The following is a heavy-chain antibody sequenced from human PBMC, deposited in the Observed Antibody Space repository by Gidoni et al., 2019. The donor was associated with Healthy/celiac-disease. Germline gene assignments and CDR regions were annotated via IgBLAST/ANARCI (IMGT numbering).Heavy chain of an antibody. J-gene: IGHJ3*02. CDR1: GFTFSSYS. D-gene: IGHD5-18*01. CDR3: ARGTGYESGGAFDI. CDR2: ISSSSSYI. Sequence: EVQLVESGGGLVKPGGSLRLSCAASGFTFSSYSMNWVRPAPGKGLEWVSSISSSSSYIYYADSVKGRFTISRDNAKNSLYLQMNSLRAEDTAVYYCARGTGYESGGAFDIWGQGTMVTVSS. V-gene: IGHV3-21*01.